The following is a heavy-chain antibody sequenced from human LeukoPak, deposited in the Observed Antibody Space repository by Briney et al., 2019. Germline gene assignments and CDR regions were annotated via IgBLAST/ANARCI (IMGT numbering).Heavy chain of an antibody. Sequence: SETLSLTCSVSGGSVTSGTYHWGWIRQPPGKGLEWIGSVYFDGGTHYNPSLQSRVTISVDTSKNQFSLRLSSVTAADTALYYCARDHYYDGRGRFDPWGQGTLVTVSS. CDR3: ARDHYYDGRGRFDP. J-gene: IGHJ5*02. CDR2: VYFDGGT. CDR1: GGSVTSGTYH. D-gene: IGHD3-16*01. V-gene: IGHV4-39*07.